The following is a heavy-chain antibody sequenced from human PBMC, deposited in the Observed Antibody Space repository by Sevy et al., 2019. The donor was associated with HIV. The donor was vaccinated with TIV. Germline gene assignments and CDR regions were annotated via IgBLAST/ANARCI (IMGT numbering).Heavy chain of an antibody. D-gene: IGHD3-3*01. CDR1: DGSITSYY. Sequence: SETPSLTCTVSDGSITSYYWTWIRQPPAKELEWIGYIYYSGTTNYNPSLKGRVTISVDTSKNQFSLKLNSVTAADTAVYYCARVYNDFWSGYDWGQGIRVTVSS. J-gene: IGHJ4*02. CDR3: ARVYNDFWSGYD. CDR2: IYYSGTT. V-gene: IGHV4-59*01.